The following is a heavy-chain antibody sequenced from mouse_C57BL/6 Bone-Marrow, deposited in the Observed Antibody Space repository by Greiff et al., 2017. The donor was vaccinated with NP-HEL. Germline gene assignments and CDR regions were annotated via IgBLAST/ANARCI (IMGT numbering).Heavy chain of an antibody. V-gene: IGHV5-4*01. D-gene: IGHD1-1*01. J-gene: IGHJ4*01. CDR1: GFTFSSYA. CDR2: ISDGGSYT. CDR3: ARPFITTVVATDYYAMDY. Sequence: DVHLVESGGGLVKPGGSLKLSCAASGFTFSSYAMSWVRQTPEKRLEWVATISDGGSYTYYPDNVKGRFTISRDNAKNNLYLQMSHLKSEDTAMYYCARPFITTVVATDYYAMDYWGQGTSVTVSS.